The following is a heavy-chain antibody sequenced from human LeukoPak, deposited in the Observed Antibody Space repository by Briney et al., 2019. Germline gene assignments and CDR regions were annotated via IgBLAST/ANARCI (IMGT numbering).Heavy chain of an antibody. D-gene: IGHD3-3*01. J-gene: IGHJ3*02. CDR1: GYTFTSYG. CDR2: ISAYNGNT. Sequence: ASVKVSCKASGYTFTSYGISWVRQAPGQGLEWMGWISAYNGNTNYAQKFQGRVTITRNTSISTAYMELSSLRSEDTAVYYCAIGFLEWFHAFDIWGQGTMVTVSS. CDR3: AIGFLEWFHAFDI. V-gene: IGHV1-18*01.